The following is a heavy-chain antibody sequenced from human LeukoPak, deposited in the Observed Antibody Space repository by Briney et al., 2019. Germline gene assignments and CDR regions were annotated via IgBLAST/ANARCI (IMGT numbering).Heavy chain of an antibody. D-gene: IGHD6-13*01. J-gene: IGHJ6*03. CDR1: GSSISSSSYY. CDR2: IYYSGST. CDR3: ARGNAAAHTRYYYMDV. V-gene: IGHV4-39*07. Sequence: SETLSLTCTVSGSSISSSSYYWGWIRQPPGKGLEWIGSIYYSGSTYNNPSLKSRVTISVDTSKNQFSLKLSSVTAADTAVYYCARGNAAAHTRYYYMDVWGKGTTVTVSS.